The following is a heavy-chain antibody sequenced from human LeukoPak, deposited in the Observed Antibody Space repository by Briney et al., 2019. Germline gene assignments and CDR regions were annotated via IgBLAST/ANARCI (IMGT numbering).Heavy chain of an antibody. CDR1: GFTFSNSA. Sequence: GGSLRLSCAASGFTFSNSALSWVRQAPGKGLEWVSYISSSGSTIYYADSVKGRFTISRDNAKNSLYLQMNSLRAEDTAVYYCAELGITMIGGVWGKGTTVTISS. V-gene: IGHV3-48*03. D-gene: IGHD3-10*02. CDR2: ISSSGSTI. J-gene: IGHJ6*04. CDR3: AELGITMIGGV.